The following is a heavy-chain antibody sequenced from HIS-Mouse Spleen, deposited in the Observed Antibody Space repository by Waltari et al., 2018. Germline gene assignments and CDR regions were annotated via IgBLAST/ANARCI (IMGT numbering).Heavy chain of an antibody. V-gene: IGHV4-39*07. D-gene: IGHD6-13*01. CDR1: GGSISSRSYY. CDR3: AREIPYSSSWYDWYFDL. Sequence: QLQLQESGPGLVKPSETLSLTCTVSGGSISSRSYYWGWIRQPPGKGLEWIGSIYYRGRTYYNPSLKSRVTISVDTSKNQFSLKLSSVTAADTAVYYCAREIPYSSSWYDWYFDLWGRGTLVTVSS. J-gene: IGHJ2*01. CDR2: IYYRGRT.